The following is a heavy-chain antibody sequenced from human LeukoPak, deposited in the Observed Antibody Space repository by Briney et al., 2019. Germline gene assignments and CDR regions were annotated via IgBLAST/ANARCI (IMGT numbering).Heavy chain of an antibody. CDR1: GGTFRSYA. V-gene: IGHV1-69*13. Sequence: SVKVSCKASGGTFRSYAISWVRQAPGQGLEWMGGIIPIFGTANYAQKFQGRVTITADESTSTAYMELSSLRSEDTAVYYCARDARRDYPDAFDIWGQGTMVTVSS. CDR2: IIPIFGTA. J-gene: IGHJ3*02. CDR3: ARDARRDYPDAFDI. D-gene: IGHD4-11*01.